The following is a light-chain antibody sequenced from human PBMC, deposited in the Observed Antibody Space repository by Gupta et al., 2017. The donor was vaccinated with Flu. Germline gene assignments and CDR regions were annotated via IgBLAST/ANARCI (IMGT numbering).Light chain of an antibody. J-gene: IGKJ2*01. V-gene: IGKV2-30*01. Sequence: DVVMTQSPLSLPVTLGQQASMSCRSSQSLIYIDGNTYLSWFQQRPGQSPRRLIYKVSNRDSGVPDRFSGSGSGTDFTLKISRVEAEDVGVYYCMQGTHWLYTFGQGTKLEIK. CDR1: QSLIYIDGNTY. CDR3: MQGTHWLYT. CDR2: KVS.